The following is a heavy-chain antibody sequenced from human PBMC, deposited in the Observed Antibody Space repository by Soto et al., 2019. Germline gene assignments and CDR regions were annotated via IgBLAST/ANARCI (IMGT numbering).Heavy chain of an antibody. CDR2: IRNEANSYAT. CDR3: TRAPDSSGSYYYFDY. D-gene: IGHD3-22*01. J-gene: IGHJ4*02. Sequence: EVQLVESGGGLVQPGGSLKLSCAASGFTFSGSALHWVRQASGKGLEWVGRIRNEANSYATAYAASVKGRFTISRDNAENSLYLQMNSLRDEDTAVYYCTRAPDSSGSYYYFDYWGQGTLVTVSS. V-gene: IGHV3-73*02. CDR1: GFTFSGSA.